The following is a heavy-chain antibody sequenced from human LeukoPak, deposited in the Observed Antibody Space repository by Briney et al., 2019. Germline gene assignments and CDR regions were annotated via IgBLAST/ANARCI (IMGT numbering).Heavy chain of an antibody. V-gene: IGHV4-31*03. CDR1: GGSISSGGYY. Sequence: SETLSLTCTVSGGSISSGGYYWSWIRQHPGKGLEWIGYIYYSGSTYYNPSLKSRVTISVDTSKNQFPLKLSSVTAADTAVYYCARVGSGSYYNLFDYWGQGTLVTVSS. CDR3: ARVGSGSYYNLFDY. J-gene: IGHJ4*02. D-gene: IGHD3-10*01. CDR2: IYYSGST.